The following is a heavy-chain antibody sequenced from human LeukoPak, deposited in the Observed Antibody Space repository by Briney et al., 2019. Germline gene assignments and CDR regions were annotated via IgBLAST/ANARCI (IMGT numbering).Heavy chain of an antibody. V-gene: IGHV3-9*01. Sequence: GRSLRLSCAASGFTFDDYAKHWVREARGKGLEWVSGVSWNSCSIGYADSVQGRFTIFRDNAKNSLYLQMNSLRAEDTALYYCAKAFFPYYYGSGADTLDAFDIWGQGTMVTVSS. CDR2: VSWNSCSI. D-gene: IGHD3-10*01. J-gene: IGHJ3*02. CDR1: GFTFDDYA. CDR3: AKAFFPYYYGSGADTLDAFDI.